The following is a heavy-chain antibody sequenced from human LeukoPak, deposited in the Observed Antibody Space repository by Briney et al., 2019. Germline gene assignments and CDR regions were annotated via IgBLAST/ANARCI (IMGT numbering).Heavy chain of an antibody. V-gene: IGHV3-53*04. Sequence: GGSLRLSCAASEFTVSSNYMSWVRQAPGKGLEWVSVIYSGGSTYYADSVKGRFTISRHNSKNTLYLQMNSLRAEDTAVYYCARDRRYCSGGSCPRYGMDVWGQGTTVTVSS. J-gene: IGHJ6*02. D-gene: IGHD2-15*01. CDR3: ARDRRYCSGGSCPRYGMDV. CDR2: IYSGGST. CDR1: EFTVSSNY.